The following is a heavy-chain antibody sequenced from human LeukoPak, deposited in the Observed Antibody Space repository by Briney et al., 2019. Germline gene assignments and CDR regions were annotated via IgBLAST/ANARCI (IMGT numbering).Heavy chain of an antibody. D-gene: IGHD3-16*02. CDR2: ISSSSSYI. Sequence: GGSLRLSCAASGFTFSSYSMNWVRQAPGKGLRWVSSISSSSSYIYYADSVKGRFTISRDNAKNSLYLQMNSLRAEDTAVYYCAGVTFGGVIVTHWGQGTLVTVPS. CDR1: GFTFSSYS. CDR3: AGVTFGGVIVTH. V-gene: IGHV3-21*01. J-gene: IGHJ4*02.